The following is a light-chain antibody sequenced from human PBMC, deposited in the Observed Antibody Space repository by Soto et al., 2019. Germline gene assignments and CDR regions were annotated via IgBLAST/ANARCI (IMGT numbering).Light chain of an antibody. CDR1: SGHSSYA. J-gene: IGLJ2*01. Sequence: QPVLTQSPSASASLGASVKLTCTLSSGHSSYAIAWHQQQPKKGPRYLMKVNSDGSHCKGDGIPDRFSGSSSGAERYLTIASLQSDDEADYHCPASGTRIHVFGGGTKLTVL. CDR3: PASGTRIHV. CDR2: VNSDGSH. V-gene: IGLV4-69*01.